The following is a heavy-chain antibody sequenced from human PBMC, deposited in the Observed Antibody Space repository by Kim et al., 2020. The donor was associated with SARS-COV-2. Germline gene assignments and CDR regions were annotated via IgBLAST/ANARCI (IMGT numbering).Heavy chain of an antibody. V-gene: IGHV3-48*02. CDR2: K. Sequence: KDYADPVKGQFTTSRDNAKNSLHLQMNSLKDEDTAVYHCVRDRMGGAFDIWGQGTLVTVSS. CDR3: VRDRMGGAFDI. D-gene: IGHD3-16*01. J-gene: IGHJ3*02.